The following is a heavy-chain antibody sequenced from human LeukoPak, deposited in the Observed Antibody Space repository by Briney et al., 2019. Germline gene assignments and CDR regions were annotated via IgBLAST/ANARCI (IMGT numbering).Heavy chain of an antibody. J-gene: IGHJ4*02. CDR1: GFTFNNYA. CDR3: AKRSSIAFFDY. D-gene: IGHD6-6*01. Sequence: PGGSLRLSCAVSGFTFNNYAMSWVRQAPGKGLEWVSGISSSGGSTYYADSVKGRFTISRDNSKNTLYLQMNSLRAEDTAVYYCAKRSSIAFFDYWGQGTLVTVSS. V-gene: IGHV3-23*01. CDR2: ISSSGGST.